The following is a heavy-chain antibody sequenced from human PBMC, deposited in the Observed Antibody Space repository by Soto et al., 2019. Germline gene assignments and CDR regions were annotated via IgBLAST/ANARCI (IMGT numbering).Heavy chain of an antibody. J-gene: IGHJ4*02. CDR2: ISSSSSTI. V-gene: IGHV3-48*01. CDR1: GFTFSSYS. CDR3: ARGGILGSGSYGRY. Sequence: EVQLVESGGGLVQPGGSLRLSCAASGFTFSSYSMNWVRQAPGKGLEWVSYISSSSSTIYYADSVKGRFTISRDNGKNSLYLQMNSLRAEDTAVYYCARGGILGSGSYGRYWGQGTLVTVSS. D-gene: IGHD3-10*01.